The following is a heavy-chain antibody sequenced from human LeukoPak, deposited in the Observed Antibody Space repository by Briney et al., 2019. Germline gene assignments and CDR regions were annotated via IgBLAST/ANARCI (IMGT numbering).Heavy chain of an antibody. D-gene: IGHD6-13*01. CDR2: IRSKADSYTT. J-gene: IGHJ4*02. CDR3: RAAADLNDY. V-gene: IGHV3-73*01. CDR1: GFTFSGSA. Sequence: GGPLRLSCAASGFTFSGSAMHWVRQASGKGLEWLGRIRSKADSYTTAYAASVKGRFIASRDDSKNTAYLQMNSLKTEDTAVYYCRAAADLNDYWGQGTLVTVSS.